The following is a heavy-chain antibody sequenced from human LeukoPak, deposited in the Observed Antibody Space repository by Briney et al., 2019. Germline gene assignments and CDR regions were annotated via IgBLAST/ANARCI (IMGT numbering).Heavy chain of an antibody. Sequence: SQTLSLTCTVSGGSISSGDYYWSWIRQPPGKGLEWIGYIYYSGSTYYNPSLKSRVTISVDTSKNQFSLKLSSVTAADTAVYYCARVSYGDYSRADPWGQGTLVTVSS. CDR3: ARVSYGDYSRADP. CDR1: GGSISSGDYY. J-gene: IGHJ5*02. D-gene: IGHD4-17*01. CDR2: IYYSGST. V-gene: IGHV4-30-4*01.